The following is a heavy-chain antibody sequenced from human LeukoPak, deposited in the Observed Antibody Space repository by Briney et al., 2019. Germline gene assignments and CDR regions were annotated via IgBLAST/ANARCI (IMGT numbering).Heavy chain of an antibody. V-gene: IGHV4-59*12. J-gene: IGHJ4*02. CDR2: IYYSGST. Sequence: PSETLSLTCTVSGGSISSYYWSWIRQPPGKGLEWIGYIYYSGSTYYNPSLKSRVTISVDTSKNQFSLKLSSVTAADTAVYYCARAGIVGATRHFDYWGQGTLVTVSS. CDR3: ARAGIVGATRHFDY. CDR1: GGSISSYY. D-gene: IGHD1-26*01.